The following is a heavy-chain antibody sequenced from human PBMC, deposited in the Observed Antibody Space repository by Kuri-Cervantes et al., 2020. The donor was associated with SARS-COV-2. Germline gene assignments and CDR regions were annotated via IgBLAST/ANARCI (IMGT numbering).Heavy chain of an antibody. CDR1: GCPISSYY. D-gene: IGHD2-2*01. V-gene: IGHV4-59*12. CDR3: ARERIVVVPAATTGFEGADYYYYMDV. J-gene: IGHJ6*03. CDR2: IYYSGST. Sequence: SETLSLTCTVSGCPISSYYWSWIRQPPGKGLEWIGYIYYSGSTNYNPPLKSRVTMSVDTSKNQFSLKLSSVTAADTAVYYCARERIVVVPAATTGFEGADYYYYMDVWGKGTTVTVSS.